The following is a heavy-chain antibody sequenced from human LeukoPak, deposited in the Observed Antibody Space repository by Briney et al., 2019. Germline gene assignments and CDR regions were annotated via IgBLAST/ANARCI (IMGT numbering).Heavy chain of an antibody. Sequence: ASVKVSCKASGYTFAGYYMHWVRQAPGQGLEWMGWINPNSGGTNYAQKFQGRVTMTRDTSISTAYVELSRLRSDDTAVYYCARDSDGLLWCGETPPDAFDIGGKGKRVTVSS. CDR1: GYTFAGYY. J-gene: IGHJ3*02. V-gene: IGHV1-2*02. D-gene: IGHD3-10*01. CDR2: INPNSGGT. CDR3: ARDSDGLLWCGETPPDAFDI.